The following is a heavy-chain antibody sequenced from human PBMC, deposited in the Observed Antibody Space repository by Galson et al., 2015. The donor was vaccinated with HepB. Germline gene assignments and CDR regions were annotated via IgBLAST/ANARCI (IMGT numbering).Heavy chain of an antibody. CDR2: INTKTGNP. D-gene: IGHD3-16*01. V-gene: IGHV7-4-1*02. Sequence: SVKVSCKASGYSFTSYAVNWVRQAPGQGLEWMGWINTKTGNPTYVQGFTGRFVFSFDTSVSTAYLQISSLKAEDTAVYYCAKDWGDSFDIWGQGTVVTVSS. CDR3: AKDWGDSFDI. CDR1: GYSFTSYA. J-gene: IGHJ3*02.